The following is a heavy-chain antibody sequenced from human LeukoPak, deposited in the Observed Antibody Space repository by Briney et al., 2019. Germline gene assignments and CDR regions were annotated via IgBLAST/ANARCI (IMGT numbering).Heavy chain of an antibody. D-gene: IGHD5-18*01. CDR1: GGTFSSYA. J-gene: IGHJ4*02. V-gene: IGHV1-69*01. Sequence: ASVKVSCKASGGTFSSYAISWVRQAPGQGLEWMGGIIPIFGTANYAQKFQGRVTITADESTSTAYMELSSLRSEDTAVYYCARTAEINGYSYGPFDYWGQGTLVTVSS. CDR2: IIPIFGTA. CDR3: ARTAEINGYSYGPFDY.